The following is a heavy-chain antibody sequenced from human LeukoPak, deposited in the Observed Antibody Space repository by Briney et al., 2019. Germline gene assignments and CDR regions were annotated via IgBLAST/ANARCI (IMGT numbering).Heavy chain of an antibody. CDR2: ISYDGSNK. J-gene: IGHJ6*03. V-gene: IGHV3-30-3*01. CDR3: ARDRNQLSYMDV. Sequence: GGSLRLSCAASGFTFSSYAMHWVRQAPGKGLEWVAVISYDGSNKYYADSVKGRFTISRDNSKNTLYLQMNSLRAEDTAVYYRARDRNQLSYMDVWGKGTPVTVSS. CDR1: GFTFSSYA. D-gene: IGHD1-14*01.